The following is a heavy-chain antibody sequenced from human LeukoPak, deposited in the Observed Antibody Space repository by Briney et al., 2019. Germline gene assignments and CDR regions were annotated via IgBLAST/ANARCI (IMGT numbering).Heavy chain of an antibody. CDR3: ASGLPVDAFDI. CDR1: GYSFTSYW. J-gene: IGHJ3*02. Sequence: GESLKISCKGSGYSFTSYWISWVRQMPGKGLEWMGRIDPSDSYTNYSPSFQGHVTISADKSISTAYLQWSSLTASDTAMYYCASGLPVDAFDIWGQGTMVTVSS. V-gene: IGHV5-10-1*01. D-gene: IGHD5-12*01. CDR2: IDPSDSYT.